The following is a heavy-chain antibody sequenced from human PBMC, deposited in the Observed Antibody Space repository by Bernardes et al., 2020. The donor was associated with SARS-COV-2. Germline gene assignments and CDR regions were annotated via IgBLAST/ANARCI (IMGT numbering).Heavy chain of an antibody. V-gene: IGHV3-21*05. D-gene: IGHD1-26*01. CDR3: ARDSNPRWESGH. Sequence: GGSLRLSCLASGFSITTYSLNWVRQAPGKGLEWVSHISSSGNYNYYSASAKGRFTISRDTAKNSVYLQMNSLTLEDTAMYFCARDSNPRWESGHWGQGTLVTVSS. CDR1: GFSITTYS. J-gene: IGHJ4*02. CDR2: ISSSGNYN.